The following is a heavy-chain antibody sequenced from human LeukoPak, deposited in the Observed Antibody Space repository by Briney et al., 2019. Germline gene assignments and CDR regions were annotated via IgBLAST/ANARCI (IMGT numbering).Heavy chain of an antibody. V-gene: IGHV1-46*01. CDR3: ARDSYSGGYYFDY. Sequence: ASVKVSCKASGYTFTSYYMHWVRQAPGQGLEWVGIINPSGGSTSYAQKFQGRVTMTRDMSTSTVYMELSSLRSEDTAVYYCARDSYSGGYYFDYWGQGTLVTVSS. CDR1: GYTFTSYY. CDR2: INPSGGST. J-gene: IGHJ4*02. D-gene: IGHD1-26*01.